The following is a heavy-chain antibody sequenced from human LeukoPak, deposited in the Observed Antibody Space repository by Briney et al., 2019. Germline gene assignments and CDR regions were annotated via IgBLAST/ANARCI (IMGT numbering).Heavy chain of an antibody. CDR1: GGTFSSYA. CDR3: ANKRGSSPAVFEFQH. CDR2: IIPIFGTA. J-gene: IGHJ1*01. V-gene: IGHV1-69*05. Sequence: SVKVSCKASGGTFSSYAISWVRQAPGQGLEWMEGIIPIFGTANYAQTFQGRVTITTDESTSTAYMELSSLRSEDTAVYYCANKRGSSPAVFEFQHWGQGTLVTASS. D-gene: IGHD6-13*01.